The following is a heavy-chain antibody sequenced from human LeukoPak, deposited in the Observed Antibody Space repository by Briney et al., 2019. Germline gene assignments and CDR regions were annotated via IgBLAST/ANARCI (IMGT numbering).Heavy chain of an antibody. CDR2: ISDSGVYT. Sequence: GGSLRLSCAASGFSFSTYAMSWVRQAPGEGLEWVSGISDSGVYTYYTDSVKGRFTISRDNSKNTVHLQMSSLRAEDTALYHCARNYYDSSGHAPFDPWGQGTLVTVSS. V-gene: IGHV3-23*01. D-gene: IGHD3-22*01. J-gene: IGHJ5*02. CDR1: GFSFSTYA. CDR3: ARNYYDSSGHAPFDP.